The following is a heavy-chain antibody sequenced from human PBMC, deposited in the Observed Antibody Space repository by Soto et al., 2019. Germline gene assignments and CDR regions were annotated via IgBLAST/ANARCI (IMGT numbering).Heavy chain of an antibody. V-gene: IGHV3-64*01. CDR3: ARGGIQRLSVGYFDF. D-gene: IGHD3-3*01. CDR2: ISSNGDST. CDR1: GFTFSSYA. J-gene: IGHJ4*02. Sequence: EVQLVESGGGLVQPGGSLRLSCAAAGFTFSSYAMHWVRQAPGKGLEYVAGISSNGDSTYYANSVKGRFTISRDNSENTLFLQKGSLRAEDMAVYYCARGGIQRLSVGYFDFWGQGSLVTVSS.